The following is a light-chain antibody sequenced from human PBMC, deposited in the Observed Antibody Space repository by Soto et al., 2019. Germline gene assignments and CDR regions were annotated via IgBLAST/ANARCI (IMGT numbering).Light chain of an antibody. CDR3: QSHDGSLTS. V-gene: IGLV1-40*01. Sequence: QSVLTQPPSVSGAPGQRGTISCTGSSSNIGAGYDVHWYQQLPGTAPKLLIYGNFNRPSGVPDRFSASKSGTSASLAITGLQPEDEADYYCQSHDGSLTSFGSGTKLTVL. CDR2: GNF. CDR1: SSNIGAGYD. J-gene: IGLJ1*01.